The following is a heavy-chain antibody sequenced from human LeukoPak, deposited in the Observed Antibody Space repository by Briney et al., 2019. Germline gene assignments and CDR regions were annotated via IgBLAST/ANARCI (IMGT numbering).Heavy chain of an antibody. Sequence: ASVKVSCEASGYTFTSYAMNWVRQAPGQGLEWMGWINTNTGNPTYAQGFTGRFVFSLDTSVSTAYLQISSLKAEDTAVYYCARERDSSGWFQRAYYYYYGMDVWGQGTTVTVSS. J-gene: IGHJ6*02. CDR3: ARERDSSGWFQRAYYYYYGMDV. V-gene: IGHV7-4-1*02. CDR1: GYTFTSYA. CDR2: INTNTGNP. D-gene: IGHD6-19*01.